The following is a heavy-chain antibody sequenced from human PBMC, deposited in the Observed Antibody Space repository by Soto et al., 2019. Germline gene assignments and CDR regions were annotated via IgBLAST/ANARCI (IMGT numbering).Heavy chain of an antibody. D-gene: IGHD2-8*01. Sequence: SETLSLTFTVSGGSVSNSNYSWGWIRQSPGKGLEWIGSVYYRGRSYSKSSVKSRVTISVDTSKNQFSLNLNSVTASDTAVYYCVSQRTSVLTQAYFDYWGPGALVTVSS. V-gene: IGHV4-39*01. J-gene: IGHJ4*02. CDR2: VYYRGRS. CDR3: VSQRTSVLTQAYFDY. CDR1: GGSVSNSNYS.